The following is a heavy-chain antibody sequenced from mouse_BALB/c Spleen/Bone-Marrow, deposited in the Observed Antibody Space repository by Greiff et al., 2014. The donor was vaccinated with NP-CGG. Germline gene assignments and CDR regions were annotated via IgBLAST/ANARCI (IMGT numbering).Heavy chain of an antibody. D-gene: IGHD2-10*02. V-gene: IGHV1-61*01. CDR2: IDPSDSET. CDR1: GYTFTGYW. CDR3: ARRYGKGGDY. J-gene: IGHJ2*01. Sequence: QVQLQQSGAELVRPGASVKLSCKASGYTFTGYWMNWVKQRPGQGLEWIGMIDPSDSETHYNQMFKDKATLSVDKSSSTVYMQLSSLTSDDSAVYYCARRYGKGGDYWGQGTTLTVSS.